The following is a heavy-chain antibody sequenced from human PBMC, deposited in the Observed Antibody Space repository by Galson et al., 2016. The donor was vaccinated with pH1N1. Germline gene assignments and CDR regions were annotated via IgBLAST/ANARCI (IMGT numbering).Heavy chain of an antibody. CDR1: GFTFSRHT. V-gene: IGHV3-64*02. Sequence: SLRLSCAASGFTFSRHTMHWVRQAPGKGLQYVSVIGTTGINTFYEDSVRDRFTVSRDNVRYTLHLQMDSLRTEDTAIYYCARDNGYYTDFDYWGQGTLVTVSP. CDR2: IGTTGINT. D-gene: IGHD5-18*01. J-gene: IGHJ4*02. CDR3: ARDNGYYTDFDY.